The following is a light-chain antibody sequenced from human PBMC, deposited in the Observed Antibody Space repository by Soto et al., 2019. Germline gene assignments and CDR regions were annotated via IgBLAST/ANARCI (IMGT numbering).Light chain of an antibody. CDR3: QQYYSTLLT. CDR2: WAS. Sequence: DIVMTQSPDSLAVSLGERATINCKYSQSVLYSSNNKNYLAWYQQKPGQPPKLLIYWASTRESGVPERFSGSGSGTDFTLTISSLQAEDVAVYYCQQYYSTLLTFGGGTKVEIK. V-gene: IGKV4-1*01. J-gene: IGKJ4*01. CDR1: QSVLYSSNNKNY.